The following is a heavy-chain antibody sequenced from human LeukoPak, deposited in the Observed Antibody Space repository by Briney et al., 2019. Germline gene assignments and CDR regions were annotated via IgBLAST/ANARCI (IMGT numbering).Heavy chain of an antibody. D-gene: IGHD1-1*01. CDR3: ASFDWNDLNWFDP. Sequence: SVKVSCKASGGTFSSYAISWVRQAPGQGLEWMGGIIPIFGTANYAQKFQGRVTITADKSTSTAYMELSSLRSEDTAVYYCASFDWNDLNWFDPWGQGTLVTVSP. CDR2: IIPIFGTA. J-gene: IGHJ5*02. V-gene: IGHV1-69*06. CDR1: GGTFSSYA.